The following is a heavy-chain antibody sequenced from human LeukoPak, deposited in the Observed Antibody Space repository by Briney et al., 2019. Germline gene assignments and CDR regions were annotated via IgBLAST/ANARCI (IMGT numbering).Heavy chain of an antibody. CDR3: ASLELIGEKRGAFHT. Sequence: SETLFLTCCVSSGAISSYYWSWIRQPPGKELEWIDYIYYSGTTNYKPSLNSRVTISLDESKKQLSLTLNSVTAADTAVYYCASLELIGEKRGAFHTWGQGTMVTVSS. V-gene: IGHV4-59*01. J-gene: IGHJ3*02. CDR2: IYYSGTT. D-gene: IGHD1-26*01. CDR1: SGAISSYY.